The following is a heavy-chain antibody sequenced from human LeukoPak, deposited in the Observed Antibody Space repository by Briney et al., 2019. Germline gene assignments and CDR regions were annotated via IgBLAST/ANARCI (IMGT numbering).Heavy chain of an antibody. D-gene: IGHD3-9*01. V-gene: IGHV4-4*07. CDR3: ARDIPFDWLFYRFDP. CDR2: IYTSGST. CDR1: GGSISSYY. Sequence: PSETLSLTXTVSGGSISSYYWSWIRQPAGKGLEWIGRIYTSGSTNYNPSLKSRVTMSVDTSKNQFSLKLSSVTAADTAVYYCARDIPFDWLFYRFDPWGQGTLVTVSS. J-gene: IGHJ5*02.